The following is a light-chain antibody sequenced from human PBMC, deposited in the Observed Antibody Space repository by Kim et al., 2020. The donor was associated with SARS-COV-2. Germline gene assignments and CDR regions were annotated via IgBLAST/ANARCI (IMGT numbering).Light chain of an antibody. CDR3: QQYGSSPPYT. Sequence: EIVLTQSPGTLSLSPGERATLSCRASQTIYSNSLAWYQQRPGQAPRLLMFGASSRATGIPDRFSGSGSGTDFTLTISRLEPKDFAVYYCQQYGSSPPYTFGQGTKLEI. CDR1: QTIYSNS. J-gene: IGKJ2*01. CDR2: GAS. V-gene: IGKV3-20*01.